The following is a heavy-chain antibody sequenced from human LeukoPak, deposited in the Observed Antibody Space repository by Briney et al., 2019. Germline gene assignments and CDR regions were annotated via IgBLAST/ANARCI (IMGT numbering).Heavy chain of an antibody. D-gene: IGHD2-8*02. V-gene: IGHV3-73*01. CDR2: IRSEANSYAT. CDR3: TGPHPSCTGGVCFWD. J-gene: IGHJ1*01. Sequence: GGSLRLSCAASGFTFSGSAIHWVRQASGKGLEWVGRIRSEANSYATAYAASVRGRFTISRDDSKYTAYLQMNSLKTEDTAVYYCTGPHPSCTGGVCFWDWGQGTLVTVSS. CDR1: GFTFSGSA.